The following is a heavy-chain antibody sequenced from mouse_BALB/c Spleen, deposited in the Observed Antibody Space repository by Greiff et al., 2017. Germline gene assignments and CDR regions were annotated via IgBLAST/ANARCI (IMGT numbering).Heavy chain of an antibody. CDR2: IYPGSGST. V-gene: IGHV1-55*01. CDR3: ARANYYGSSFYWYFDV. D-gene: IGHD1-1*01. J-gene: IGHJ1*01. Sequence: QVQLQQPGAELVKPGTSVKLSCKASGYNFTSYWINWVKLRPGQGLEWIGDIYPGSGSTNYNEKFKSKATLTVDTSSSTAYMQLSSLASEDSALYYCARANYYGSSFYWYFDVWGAGTTVTVSS. CDR1: GYNFTSYW.